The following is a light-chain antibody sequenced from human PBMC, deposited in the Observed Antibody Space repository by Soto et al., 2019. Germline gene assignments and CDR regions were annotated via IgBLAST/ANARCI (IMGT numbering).Light chain of an antibody. CDR2: DIS. Sequence: IGVTQSPDTLSLSPGERATLSCRASQSVGSSSLGWYQQKPGQAPRLGIXDISNRATGIPDRFSSSGSGTDCTLTISRLEPEDFAVYYGQLYSRSPRQITFGQGTRLEIK. CDR1: QSVGSSS. V-gene: IGKV3-20*01. CDR3: QLYSRSPRQIT. J-gene: IGKJ5*01.